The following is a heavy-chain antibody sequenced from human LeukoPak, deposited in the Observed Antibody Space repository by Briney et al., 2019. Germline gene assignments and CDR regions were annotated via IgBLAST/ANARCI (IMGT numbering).Heavy chain of an antibody. V-gene: IGHV1-69*13. CDR3: AREGVRAGHYDILTGYYNIFDY. J-gene: IGHJ4*02. D-gene: IGHD3-9*01. CDR1: GGTFSSYA. CDR2: IIPIFGTA. Sequence: GASVKVSRKASGGTFSSYAISWVRQAPGQGLEWMGGIIPIFGTANYAQKFQGRVTITADESTSTAYMELSSLRSEDTAVYYCAREGVRAGHYDILTGYYNIFDYWGQGTLVTVSS.